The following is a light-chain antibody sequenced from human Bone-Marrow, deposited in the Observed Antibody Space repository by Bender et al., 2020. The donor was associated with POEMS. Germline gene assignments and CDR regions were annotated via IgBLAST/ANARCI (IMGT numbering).Light chain of an antibody. CDR1: SSDVEIYNL. Sequence: QSALTQPASVSGSPGQSITISCTGTSSDVEIYNLVSWYQQHPGQAPKLIIYENKTRPSGVSNRFSGSKSGTTASLTISGLQADDETYYYCSSYTSSDSWVFGGGTKLTV. CDR3: SSYTSSDSWV. V-gene: IGLV2-14*02. J-gene: IGLJ3*02. CDR2: ENK.